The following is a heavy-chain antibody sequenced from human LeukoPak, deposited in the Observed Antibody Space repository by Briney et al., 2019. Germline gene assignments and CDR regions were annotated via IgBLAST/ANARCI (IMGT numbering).Heavy chain of an antibody. CDR2: IYYSGST. D-gene: IGHD3-9*01. CDR3: ARDLYYDILTGRRDAFDI. CDR1: GGSISSYY. J-gene: IGHJ3*02. Sequence: PSETLSLTCTVSGGSISSYYWSWIRQPPGKGLEWIGYIYYSGSTNYNPSLKSRVTISVDTSKNQFSLKLSSVTAADTAVYHCARDLYYDILTGRRDAFDIWGQGTMVTVSS. V-gene: IGHV4-59*01.